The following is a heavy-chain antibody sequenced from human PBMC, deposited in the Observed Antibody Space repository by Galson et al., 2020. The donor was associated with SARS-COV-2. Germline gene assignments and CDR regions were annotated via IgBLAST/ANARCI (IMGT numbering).Heavy chain of an antibody. J-gene: IGHJ6*02. Sequence: ASVKVSCKASGYTFTYYGITWVRQAPGQGLEWMGWISAYGNTKYTERLQGRATMTRDTSTNTAYLELRSLISDDTAVYFCARDEESSSADLSYYYGLDVWGQGTTVTVSS. CDR2: ISAYGNT. CDR1: GYTFTYYG. V-gene: IGHV1-18*04. CDR3: ARDEESSSADLSYYYGLDV. D-gene: IGHD6-6*01.